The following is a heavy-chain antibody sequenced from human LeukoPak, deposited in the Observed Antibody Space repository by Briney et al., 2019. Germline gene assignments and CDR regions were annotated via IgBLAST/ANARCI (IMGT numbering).Heavy chain of an antibody. CDR2: IYYSGST. V-gene: IGHV4-59*01. J-gene: IGHJ4*02. CDR1: GGSISSYY. CDR3: AGHYYDKELDFDY. D-gene: IGHD3-22*01. Sequence: SXTLSLTCTVSGGSISSYYWSWIRQPPGKGLEWIGYIYYSGSTNYNPSLKSRVTISVDTSKNQFSLKLSSVTAADTAVYYCAGHYYDKELDFDYWGQGTLVTVSS.